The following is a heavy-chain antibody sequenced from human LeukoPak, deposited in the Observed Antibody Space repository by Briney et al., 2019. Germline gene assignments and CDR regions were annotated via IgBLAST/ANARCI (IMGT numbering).Heavy chain of an antibody. V-gene: IGHV4-34*01. J-gene: IGHJ4*02. D-gene: IGHD2-2*01. CDR3: ASMRKGVVPAAADY. Sequence: SETLSLTCAVYGGSFSGYYWSWIRQPPGKGLEWIGEINHSGSTNYNPSLKSRVTISVDTSKNQFSLKLSSVTAADTAVYYCASMRKGVVPAAADYRGQGTLVTVSS. CDR1: GGSFSGYY. CDR2: INHSGST.